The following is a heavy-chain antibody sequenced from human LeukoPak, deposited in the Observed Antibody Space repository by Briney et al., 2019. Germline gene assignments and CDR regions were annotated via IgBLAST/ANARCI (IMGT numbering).Heavy chain of an antibody. D-gene: IGHD5-24*01. CDR1: GFTFSSYA. CDR2: ISGSGGST. V-gene: IGHV3-23*01. J-gene: IGHJ1*01. CDR3: AKGLWRDGYNPEYFQH. Sequence: GGSLRLSCAASGFTFSSYAMSWLRQAPGKGLEWVSAISGSGGSTYYADSVKGRFTISRDNSKNTLYLQMNSLRAEDTAVYYCAKGLWRDGYNPEYFQHWGQGTLVTVSS.